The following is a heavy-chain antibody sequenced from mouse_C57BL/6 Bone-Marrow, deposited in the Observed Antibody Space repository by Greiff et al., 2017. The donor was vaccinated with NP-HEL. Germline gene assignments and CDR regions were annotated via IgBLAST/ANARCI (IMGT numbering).Heavy chain of an antibody. CDR3: ARGDYGSSFYWYFDV. CDR2: ISYDGSN. Sequence: EVKLEESGPGLVKPSQSLSLTCSVTGYSITSGYYWNWIRQFPGNKLEWMGYISYDGSNNYNPSLKNRISITRDTSKNQFFLKLNSVTTEDTATYYCARGDYGSSFYWYFDVWGTGTTVTVSS. CDR1: GYSITSGYY. V-gene: IGHV3-6*01. D-gene: IGHD1-1*01. J-gene: IGHJ1*03.